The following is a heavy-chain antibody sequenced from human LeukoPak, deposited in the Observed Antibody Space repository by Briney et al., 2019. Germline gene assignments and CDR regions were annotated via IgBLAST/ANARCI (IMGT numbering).Heavy chain of an antibody. D-gene: IGHD6-13*01. CDR3: ATSSWDPSIDY. J-gene: IGHJ4*02. V-gene: IGHV3-23*01. CDR2: ISGSDGNT. CDR1: GFTFSSYG. Sequence: GGSLRLSCAASGFTFSSYGMTWVRQAPGKGLEWVSAISGSDGNTYYADSVKGRFTISRDNSKNTLYLQMNSLRAEDTAVYYCATSSWDPSIDYWGQGTLVTVSS.